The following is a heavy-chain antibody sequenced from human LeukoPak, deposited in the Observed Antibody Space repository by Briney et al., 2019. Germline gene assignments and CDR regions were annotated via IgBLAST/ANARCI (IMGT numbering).Heavy chain of an antibody. D-gene: IGHD5-12*01. V-gene: IGHV1-46*01. CDR2: INPSGGST. Sequence: ASVKVSCKASGYTFTSYYMHWVRQAPGQGLEWMGIINPSGGSTSYAQKFQGRVTMTRDTSTSTVYMELSSLRSEDTAVYYCARDLKGYSGHLRFDYWGQGTLVTVSS. J-gene: IGHJ4*02. CDR1: GYTFTSYY. CDR3: ARDLKGYSGHLRFDY.